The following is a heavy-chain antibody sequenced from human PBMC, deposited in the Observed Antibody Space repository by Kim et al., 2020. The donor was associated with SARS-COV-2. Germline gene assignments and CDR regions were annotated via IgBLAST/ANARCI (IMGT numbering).Heavy chain of an antibody. D-gene: IGHD5-18*01. V-gene: IGHV1-69*13. CDR2: IIPIFGTA. J-gene: IGHJ4*02. Sequence: SVKVSCKASGGTFSSYAISWVRQAPGQGLEWMGGIIPIFGTANYAQKFQGRVTITADESTSTAYMELSSLRSEDTAVYYCARDRSGYSYGYSYFDYWGQGTLVTVSS. CDR3: ARDRSGYSYGYSYFDY. CDR1: GGTFSSYA.